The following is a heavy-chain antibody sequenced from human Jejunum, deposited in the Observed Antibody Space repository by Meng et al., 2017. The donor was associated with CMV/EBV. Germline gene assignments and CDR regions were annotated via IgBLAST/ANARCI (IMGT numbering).Heavy chain of an antibody. Sequence: QVQLQESGPGLVKPSETLSLTCAVSGGSISTYYWSWIRQPPGKGLEWIGNNYYSGSTNYNPSLASRVTISVDSSKNQFSLSLFSVTAADTAVYYCGRDQGRELINHWGQGTLVTVSS. V-gene: IGHV4-59*12. D-gene: IGHD1-7*01. J-gene: IGHJ4*02. CDR3: GRDQGRELINH. CDR1: GGSISTYY. CDR2: NYYSGST.